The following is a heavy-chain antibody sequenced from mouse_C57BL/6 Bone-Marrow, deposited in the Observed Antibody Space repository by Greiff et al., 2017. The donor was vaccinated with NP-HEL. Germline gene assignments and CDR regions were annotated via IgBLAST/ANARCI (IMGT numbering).Heavy chain of an antibody. CDR2: ISYDGSN. J-gene: IGHJ3*01. CDR3: ASLLRLFAY. CDR1: GYSITSGYY. V-gene: IGHV3-6*01. D-gene: IGHD1-1*01. Sequence: VQLQQSGPGLVKPSQSLSLTCSVTGYSITSGYYWNWIRQFPGNKLEWMGYISYDGSNNYNPSLKNRISITRDTSKNQFFLKLNSVTTEDTATYYCASLLRLFAYWGQGTLVTVSA.